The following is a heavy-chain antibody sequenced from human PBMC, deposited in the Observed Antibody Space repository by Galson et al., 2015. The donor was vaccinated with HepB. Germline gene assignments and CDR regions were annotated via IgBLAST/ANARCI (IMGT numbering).Heavy chain of an antibody. D-gene: IGHD1-26*01. Sequence: FLRLSCAGSGFTFSTYTMNWVRQAPGKGLEWLSSISSSSTFIYYADSLKGRFTISRDNAKNSLYLQMNSLRAEDTAVYYCARDLVGPTTDWGQGTLVTVSS. CDR2: ISSSSTFI. CDR1: GFTFSTYT. V-gene: IGHV3-21*01. CDR3: ARDLVGPTTD. J-gene: IGHJ4*02.